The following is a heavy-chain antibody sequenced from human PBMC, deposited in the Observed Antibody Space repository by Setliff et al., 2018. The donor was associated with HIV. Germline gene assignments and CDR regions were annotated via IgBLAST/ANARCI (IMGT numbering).Heavy chain of an antibody. CDR2: IYSGGST. D-gene: IGHD2-21*01. V-gene: IGHV3-66*02. J-gene: IGHJ6*03. Sequence: GGSLRLSCAASGFTVSSNYMSWVRQAPGKGLEWVSVIYSGGSTYYADSVKGRFTISRDNSKNTLYLQMNSLRGEDTAVYYCARGPPRAYDYHYFMDVWGKGTTVTVSS. CDR1: GFTVSSNY. CDR3: ARGPPRAYDYHYFMDV.